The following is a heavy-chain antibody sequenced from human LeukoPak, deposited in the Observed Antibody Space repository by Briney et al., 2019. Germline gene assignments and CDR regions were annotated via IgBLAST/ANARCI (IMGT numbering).Heavy chain of an antibody. V-gene: IGHV4-61*02. CDR2: IYTSGST. CDR3: ARWLVGRFDP. CDR1: GGSISSGSYC. Sequence: SQTLSLTCTVSGGSISSGSYCWCCIRQPAGKGLEWIGRIYTSGSTNYNPTLKSRFTISVETSKNHFTLKLSSVTAADTAVYYCARWLVGRFDPWGQGTLVTVSS. J-gene: IGHJ5*02. D-gene: IGHD3-10*01.